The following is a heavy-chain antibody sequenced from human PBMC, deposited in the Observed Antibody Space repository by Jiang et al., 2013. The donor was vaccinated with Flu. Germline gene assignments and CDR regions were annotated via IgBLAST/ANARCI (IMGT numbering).Heavy chain of an antibody. CDR3: ARLGGFGQWGAY. V-gene: IGHV4-59*08. D-gene: IGHD6-19*01. CDR2: IYYSGST. CDR1: GGSISSYY. Sequence: LLKPSETLSLTCTVSGGSISSYYWSWIRQPPGKGLEWIGYIYYSGSTNYNPSLKSRVTISVDTSKNQFSLKLSSVTAADTAVYYCARLGGFGQWGAYWGQGTLVTVSS. J-gene: IGHJ4*02.